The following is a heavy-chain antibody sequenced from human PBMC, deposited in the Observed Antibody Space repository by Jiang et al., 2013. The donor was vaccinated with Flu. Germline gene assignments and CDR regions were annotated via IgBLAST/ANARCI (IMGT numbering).Heavy chain of an antibody. CDR3: ARDPCGGDCFIDY. D-gene: IGHD2-21*02. V-gene: IGHV4-59*01. J-gene: IGHJ4*02. CDR2: IYYSGST. Sequence: KGLEWIGYIYYSGSTNYNPSLKSRVTISVDTSKNQFSLKLSSVTAADTAVYYCARDPCGGDCFIDYWGQGTLVTVSS.